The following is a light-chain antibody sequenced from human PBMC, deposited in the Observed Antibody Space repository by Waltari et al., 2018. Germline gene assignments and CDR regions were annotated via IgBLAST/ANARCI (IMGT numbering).Light chain of an antibody. CDR2: VSF. CDR1: TGAVTSGHY. Sequence: QAVVTQEPSLTVSPGGTVTLTCGSSTGAVTSGHYPYWLQQKPGQAPRTLIYVSFINQSGNLARFSASLVGGKAVLTLSGAQAEDEAKYYCWLAYTGGIVVFGGGTELAVL. CDR3: WLAYTGGIVV. V-gene: IGLV7-46*01. J-gene: IGLJ2*01.